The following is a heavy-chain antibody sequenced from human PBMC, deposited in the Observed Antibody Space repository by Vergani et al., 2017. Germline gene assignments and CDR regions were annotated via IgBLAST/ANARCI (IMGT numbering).Heavy chain of an antibody. J-gene: IGHJ6*02. D-gene: IGHD1-26*01. CDR2: ISGSGGST. Sequence: EVQLLESGGGLVQPGGSLRLSCAASGFTFSSYAMSWVRQAPGKGLEWVAAISGSGGSTYYADSVKGRFTISRDNSKNTLYLQMNSLRAEDTAVYYCARGGLREYYYYGMDVWGQGTTVTVSS. V-gene: IGHV3-23*01. CDR3: ARGGLREYYYYGMDV. CDR1: GFTFSSYA.